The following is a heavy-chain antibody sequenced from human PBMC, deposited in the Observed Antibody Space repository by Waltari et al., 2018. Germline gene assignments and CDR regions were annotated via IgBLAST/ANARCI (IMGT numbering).Heavy chain of an antibody. D-gene: IGHD3-10*01. V-gene: IGHV4-38-2*01. CDR3: ARLSGWLGDSLYYFDY. CDR1: GYSISSGYY. J-gene: IGHJ4*02. CDR2: MYHSGST. Sequence: QVQLQESGPGLVKPSETLSLTCAVSGYSISSGYYWGWIRQPPGKGLEWIGSMYHSGSTYSNPSRKSRVTISVDTSKNQFSLKLSSVTAADTAVYYCARLSGWLGDSLYYFDYWGQGTLVTVSS.